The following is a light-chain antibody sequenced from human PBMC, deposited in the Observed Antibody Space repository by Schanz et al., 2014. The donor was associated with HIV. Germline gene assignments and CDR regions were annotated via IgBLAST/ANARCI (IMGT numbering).Light chain of an antibody. CDR2: ANT. V-gene: IGLV1-40*01. CDR3: AVWDDSLNGRV. J-gene: IGLJ3*02. CDR1: RSNIGAGYD. Sequence: QSVLTQPPSVSGAPGQRVTISCTGSRSNIGAGYDVHWYQQLPGAAPKLLIYANTNRPSGVPDRFSGSKSGTSVSLAITDLQTEDEADYYCAVWDDSLNGRVFGGGTKLTVL.